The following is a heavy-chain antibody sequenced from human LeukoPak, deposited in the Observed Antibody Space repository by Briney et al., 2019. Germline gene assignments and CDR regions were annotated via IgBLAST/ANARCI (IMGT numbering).Heavy chain of an antibody. CDR3: ARGRYYDSSGYFLPNNWFDP. D-gene: IGHD3-22*01. V-gene: IGHV4-61*02. CDR2: IYTSGST. CDR1: GGSISSGSYY. J-gene: IGHJ5*02. Sequence: SETLSLTCTVSGGSISSGSYYWSWIRQPAGEGLEWIGRIYTSGSTNYNPSLKSRVTISVDTSKNQFSLKLSSVTAADTAVYYCARGRYYDSSGYFLPNNWFDPWGQGTLVTVSS.